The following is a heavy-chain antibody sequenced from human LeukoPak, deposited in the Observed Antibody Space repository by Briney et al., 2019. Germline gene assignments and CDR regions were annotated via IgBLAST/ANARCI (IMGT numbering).Heavy chain of an antibody. CDR2: IIPIFGTT. CDR3: ARDNDSRVPPHFDY. CDR1: GGTFNSYA. Sequence: GSSVKVSCKASGGTFNSYAISWVRQAPGQGLEWMGGIIPIFGTTNYARKFRGRVTLTADKSTRTAYMELSSLRSEDTAVYYCARDNDSRVPPHFDYWGQGTLVTVSS. V-gene: IGHV1-69*06. J-gene: IGHJ4*02. D-gene: IGHD3-16*01.